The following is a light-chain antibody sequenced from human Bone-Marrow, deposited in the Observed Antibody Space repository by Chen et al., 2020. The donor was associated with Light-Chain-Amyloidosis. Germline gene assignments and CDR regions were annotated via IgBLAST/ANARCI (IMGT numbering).Light chain of an antibody. J-gene: IGLJ3*02. CDR3: QVWDSSSDRPV. V-gene: IGLV3-21*02. Sequence: SSVLPQPSSVSVAPGQTATIACGGNNIGFTSVHWYQQTPGQAPLLVVYDDIDRPSGTPERLSGSDSRTAATLTISRVEAGDEANYYCQVWDSSSDRPVFGGGTKLTVL. CDR2: DDI. CDR1: NIGFTS.